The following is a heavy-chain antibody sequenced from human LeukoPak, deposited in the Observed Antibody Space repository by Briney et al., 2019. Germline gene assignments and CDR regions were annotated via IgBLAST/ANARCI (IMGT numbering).Heavy chain of an antibody. CDR2: ISSSSSYI. D-gene: IGHD6-6*01. V-gene: IGHV3-21*01. CDR3: ARDSVSGSSSSKYYYYMDV. Sequence: GGSLRLSCAASGFTFSSYSMNWVRQAPGKGLEWVSSISSSSSYIYYADSVKGRFTISRDNAKNSLYLQMNSLRAEDTAVYYCARDSVSGSSSSKYYYYMDVWGKGTTVTVSS. CDR1: GFTFSSYS. J-gene: IGHJ6*03.